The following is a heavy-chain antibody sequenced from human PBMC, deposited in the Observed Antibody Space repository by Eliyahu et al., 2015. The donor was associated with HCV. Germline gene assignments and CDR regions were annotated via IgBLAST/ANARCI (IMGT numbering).Heavy chain of an antibody. CDR3: ARYVTIFGVVTQYYFDY. CDR2: IFSNDEK. J-gene: IGHJ4*02. CDR1: GFSLXXARMG. V-gene: IGHV2-26*01. D-gene: IGHD3-3*01. Sequence: QVTLKESGPVLVKPTETLTLTCTVPGFSLXXARMGVSWIRXPPGKALEWLAHIFSNDEKSYSTSLKSRLTISKDTSKSQVVLTMTNMDPVDTATYYCARYVTIFGVVTQYYFDYWGQGTLVTVSS.